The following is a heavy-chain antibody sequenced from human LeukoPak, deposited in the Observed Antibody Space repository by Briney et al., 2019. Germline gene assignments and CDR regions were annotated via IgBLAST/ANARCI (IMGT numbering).Heavy chain of an antibody. Sequence: SETLSLTCAVSGGSISSRDYYWSRIRQPPGKGLEWIGYISYSGSTYYNPSLKSRVTISVDLSKNQFSLKLSSVTAADTAVYYCARQWSSGTYLNWFDPWGQGTLVTVSS. CDR3: ARQWSSGTYLNWFDP. CDR2: ISYSGST. CDR1: GGSISSRDYY. J-gene: IGHJ5*02. V-gene: IGHV4-30-4*01. D-gene: IGHD1-26*01.